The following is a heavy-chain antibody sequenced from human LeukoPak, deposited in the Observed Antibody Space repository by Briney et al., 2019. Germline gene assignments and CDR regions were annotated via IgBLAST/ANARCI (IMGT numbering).Heavy chain of an antibody. D-gene: IGHD1-26*01. CDR1: GGSVSRGSYY. J-gene: IGHJ4*02. Sequence: SETQSLTCTVSGGSVSRGSYYWSWTRQPPGKGLEWIGYIHHSRTTNYSPSLKSRVTISVDMSKNQFFLNLTSVPAADTAVYYCARGRLGATYWGQGTLVTVSS. CDR3: ARGRLGATY. V-gene: IGHV4-61*01. CDR2: IHHSRTT.